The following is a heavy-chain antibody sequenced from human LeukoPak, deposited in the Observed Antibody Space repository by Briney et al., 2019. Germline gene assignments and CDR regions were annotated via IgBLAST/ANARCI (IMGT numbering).Heavy chain of an antibody. J-gene: IGHJ4*02. D-gene: IGHD5-18*01. Sequence: GESLKISCKGSGYSFTSYWIGWVRQVPGKGLEWMGIIYPGDSDTRSSPSFQGQVTISADKSISTAYLQWSSLKASDTAMYYCAIQGAMVTGGFDYWGQGTLVTVSS. CDR3: AIQGAMVTGGFDY. V-gene: IGHV5-51*01. CDR2: IYPGDSDT. CDR1: GYSFTSYW.